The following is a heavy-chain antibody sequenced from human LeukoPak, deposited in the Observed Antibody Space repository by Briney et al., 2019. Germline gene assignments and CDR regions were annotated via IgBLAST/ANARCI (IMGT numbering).Heavy chain of an antibody. CDR3: DVRAYYTASRFDP. V-gene: IGHV4-39*01. D-gene: IGHD3-3*01. Sequence: PSETLSLTCTVSGDSIYSISFGCGWIRQPPGKRLEWIGTIYYDGGANYNPSLKSRVTMSVDTPENRFSLKLTSVTAADTAGYYRDVRAYYTASRFDPWGQGTLVTVSS. J-gene: IGHJ5*02. CDR1: GDSIYSISFG. CDR2: IYYDGGA.